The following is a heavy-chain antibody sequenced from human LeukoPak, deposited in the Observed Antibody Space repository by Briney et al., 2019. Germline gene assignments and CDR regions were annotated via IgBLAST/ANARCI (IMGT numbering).Heavy chain of an antibody. CDR1: GGSISGGPYY. V-gene: IGHV4-39*01. CDR2: IYYDGST. Sequence: SETLSLTCSVSGGSISGGPYYWGWIRQPPGKGLEWIGSIYYDGSTNYNPSLKSRVTISVDTSKNQFSLRLSPVTAADTAVYYCVSHSSGYYFEFDYWGQGTLVTVSS. D-gene: IGHD3-22*01. J-gene: IGHJ4*02. CDR3: VSHSSGYYFEFDY.